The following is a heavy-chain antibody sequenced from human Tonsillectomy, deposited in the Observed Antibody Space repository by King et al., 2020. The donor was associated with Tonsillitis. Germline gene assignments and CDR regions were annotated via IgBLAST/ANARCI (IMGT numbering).Heavy chain of an antibody. D-gene: IGHD6-19*01. J-gene: IGHJ4*02. CDR1: GFTFTSYG. CDR3: AKAHSSGWHPDY. CDR2: MSHDGSNK. Sequence: VQLVESGGGVVQPGRSLRLSCAASGFTFTSYGMHWFRQAPGKGLEWVALMSHDGSNKFYADSVKGRFTVSRDISKNTLYLQMNSLRPEDTAVYYCAKAHSSGWHPDYWGQGTLVTVSS. V-gene: IGHV3-30*18.